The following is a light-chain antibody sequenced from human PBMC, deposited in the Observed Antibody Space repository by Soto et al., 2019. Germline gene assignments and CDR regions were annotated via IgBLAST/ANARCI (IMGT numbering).Light chain of an antibody. Sequence: ESVLTQSPGTLSLSPWERATLSCRASQSVSNNYLTWYQQKPGQAPRLLIYGASSRATGIPDRFSGYGSGTDFTLTISRLEPEDFAVYYCLPYGSSPRTFGQGTKVEIK. CDR1: QSVSNNY. CDR2: GAS. CDR3: LPYGSSPRT. J-gene: IGKJ1*01. V-gene: IGKV3-20*01.